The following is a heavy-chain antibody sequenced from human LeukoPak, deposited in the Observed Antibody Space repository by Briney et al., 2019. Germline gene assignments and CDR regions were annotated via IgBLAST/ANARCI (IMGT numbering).Heavy chain of an antibody. J-gene: IGHJ4*02. CDR3: ASSPSGYWWNFDC. Sequence: TSETLSLTCTVSGGSISSNNYYWGWIRQPPGKGLEWIGSIYYSGSAYNNPSLKSRVTISVDTTKNQFSLKLTSVTAADTAVYYCASSPSGYWWNFDCWGQGTLVTVSS. CDR1: GGSISSNNYY. D-gene: IGHD3-22*01. CDR2: IYYSGSA. V-gene: IGHV4-39*01.